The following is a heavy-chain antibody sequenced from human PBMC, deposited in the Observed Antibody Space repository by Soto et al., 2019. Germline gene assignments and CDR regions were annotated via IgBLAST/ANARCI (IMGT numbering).Heavy chain of an antibody. CDR1: GASISSYY. CDR3: ARTSELGINDS. V-gene: IGHV4-59*01. D-gene: IGHD7-27*01. CDR2: IHYSGST. J-gene: IGHJ4*02. Sequence: SETLSLTCTVSGASISSYYWTWIRQPPGKGLEWIGYIHYSGSTNYNPSLKSRVTISLDTSKNQFSLNLRSVTAADTAVYYCARTSELGINDSWSQGTLVTVSS.